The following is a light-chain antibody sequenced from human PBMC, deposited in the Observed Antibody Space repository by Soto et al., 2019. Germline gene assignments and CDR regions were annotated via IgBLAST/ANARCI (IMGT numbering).Light chain of an antibody. CDR3: QQYKAYPWT. CDR1: QSISGW. Sequence: DIQMTQSPSTLSSSVGDTVTIACRASQSISGWLAWYRQKPGKAPKLLIYQASNLESGVPSRFRGSGSGTEFTLTINSLQPEDFATYYCQQYKAYPWTFGQGTKVELK. CDR2: QAS. V-gene: IGKV1-5*03. J-gene: IGKJ1*01.